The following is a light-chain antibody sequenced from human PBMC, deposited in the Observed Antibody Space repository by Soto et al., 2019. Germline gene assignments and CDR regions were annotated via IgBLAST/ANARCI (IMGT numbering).Light chain of an antibody. Sequence: QSVLTQPPSVSAAPGQKVTISCSGSSSNIGNNYVSWYQQLPGTAPKLLIYDNNKRPSGIPDRFSGSKSGTSATLGITGPQTGDEADYYCGTWDSSLSVRYVFGTGTKVTAL. CDR1: SSNIGNNY. CDR3: GTWDSSLSVRYV. CDR2: DNN. V-gene: IGLV1-51*01. J-gene: IGLJ1*01.